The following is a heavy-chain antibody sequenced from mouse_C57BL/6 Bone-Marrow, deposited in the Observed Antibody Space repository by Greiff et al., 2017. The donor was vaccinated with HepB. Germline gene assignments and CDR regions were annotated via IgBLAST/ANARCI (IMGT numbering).Heavy chain of an antibody. D-gene: IGHD3-1*01. Sequence: EVQLQHSGAELVRPGASVKLSCTASGFNIKDDYMHWVKQRPEQGLEWIGWIDPENGDTEYASKFQGKATITADTSSNTAYLQLSSLTSEDTAVYYCTTARTFFDYWGQGTTLTVSS. CDR3: TTARTFFDY. J-gene: IGHJ2*01. CDR2: IDPENGDT. CDR1: GFNIKDDY. V-gene: IGHV14-4*01.